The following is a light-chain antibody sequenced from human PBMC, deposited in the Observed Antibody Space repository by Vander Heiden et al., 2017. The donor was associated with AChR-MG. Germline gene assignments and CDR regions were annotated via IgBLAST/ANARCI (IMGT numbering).Light chain of an antibody. CDR1: QRVSSN. Sequence: EIVMTQSPATLSVSPGERATLSCRASQRVSSNLAWYQQKPGQAPRLLIYGASTRATCIPARFSGSGSGTKFTLTISSLQSEDFAVYYCQQYNNWPRTFGQGTKLEIK. J-gene: IGKJ2*01. CDR2: GAS. CDR3: QQYNNWPRT. V-gene: IGKV3D-15*01.